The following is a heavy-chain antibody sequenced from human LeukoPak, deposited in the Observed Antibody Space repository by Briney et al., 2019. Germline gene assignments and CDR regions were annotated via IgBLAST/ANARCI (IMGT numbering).Heavy chain of an antibody. V-gene: IGHV5-51*01. D-gene: IGHD2-2*02. CDR1: GYTFTSYW. CDR3: ALYFDTYYFDY. J-gene: IGHJ4*02. Sequence: GESLKISCKGSGYTFTSYWIGWVRQMPGEGLEWMGIIYPGDSDTRYRPSFQGQVTISADKSISTAYLQWSSLKASDTAMYYCALYFDTYYFDYWGQGTLVTVSS. CDR2: IYPGDSDT.